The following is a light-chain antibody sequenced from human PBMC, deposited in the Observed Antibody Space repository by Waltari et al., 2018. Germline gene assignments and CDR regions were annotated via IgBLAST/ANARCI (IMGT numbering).Light chain of an antibody. CDR3: QQSHSPPFT. CDR2: AAS. Sequence: DLQMTQSPSSLSASVGDRVTITCRASQSISTFLNWYQQRPGKAPELLIYAASSLQSGVPSGFSGSGSGTDFTLTISSLQPEDFATYYCQQSHSPPFTFGPGTKVDIK. J-gene: IGKJ3*01. CDR1: QSISTF. V-gene: IGKV1-39*01.